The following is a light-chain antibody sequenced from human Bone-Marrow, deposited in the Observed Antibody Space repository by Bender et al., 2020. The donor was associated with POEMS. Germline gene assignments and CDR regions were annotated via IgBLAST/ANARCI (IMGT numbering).Light chain of an antibody. CDR2: EVT. CDR1: SSDVGNYNL. V-gene: IGLV2-14*02. J-gene: IGLJ2*01. CDR3: SSYAGSNNPVI. Sequence: QSALTQPASVSGSPGQSITISCGGVSSDVGNYNLVSWYQQYPGRAPKLLIYEVTKRPSGVPGRFSGSKSGNTASLTVSGLQAEDEGDYYCSSYAGSNNPVIFGGGTKLTVL.